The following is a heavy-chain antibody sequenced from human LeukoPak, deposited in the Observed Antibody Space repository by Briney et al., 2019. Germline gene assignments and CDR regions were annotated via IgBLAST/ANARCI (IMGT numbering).Heavy chain of an antibody. V-gene: IGHV1-18*01. CDR1: GYTFTSYG. CDR2: ISAYNGNT. J-gene: IGHJ4*02. D-gene: IGHD2-2*01. CDR3: ARESIIPAARGDY. Sequence: GASVKVSCKASGYTFTSYGISWVRQAPGQGLEWMGWISAYNGNTNYAQKLQGRVTMTRDTSTNTAYMELSRLRSDDTAIYYCARESIIPAARGDYWGQGTLVTVSS.